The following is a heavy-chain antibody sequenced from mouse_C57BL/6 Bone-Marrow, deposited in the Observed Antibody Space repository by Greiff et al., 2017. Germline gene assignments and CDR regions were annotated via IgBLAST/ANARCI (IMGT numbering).Heavy chain of an antibody. D-gene: IGHD1-1*01. V-gene: IGHV14-4*01. CDR3: TTGATVVYFDY. Sequence: VQLQQSGAELVRPGASVKFSCTASGFNIKDDYMHWVKQRPEQGLEWIGWIDPENGDTEYASKFQGKANITTDTASNTAYLQLSSLTSEDTAVYYCTTGATVVYFDYWGQGTTLTVSS. J-gene: IGHJ2*01. CDR2: IDPENGDT. CDR1: GFNIKDDY.